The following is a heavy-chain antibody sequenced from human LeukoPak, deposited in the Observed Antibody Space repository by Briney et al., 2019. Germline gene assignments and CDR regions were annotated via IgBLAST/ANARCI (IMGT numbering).Heavy chain of an antibody. V-gene: IGHV4-30-2*01. D-gene: IGHD1-7*01. CDR1: GGSISSGGYS. CDR3: ARDRTGTTEYWFDP. CDR2: IYHSGST. J-gene: IGHJ5*02. Sequence: SETLSLTCAVSGGSISSGGYSWSWIRQPPGKGLEWIGYIYHSGSTYYNPSLKSRVTISVDRSKNQFSLKLSSVTAADTAVYYCARDRTGTTEYWFDPWGQGTLVTVSS.